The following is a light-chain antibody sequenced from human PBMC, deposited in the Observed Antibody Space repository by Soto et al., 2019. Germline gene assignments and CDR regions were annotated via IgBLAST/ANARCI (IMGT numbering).Light chain of an antibody. CDR2: AAS. J-gene: IGKJ5*01. CDR3: QQFKSYPIT. Sequence: DIQLTQSPSFLSASVGDRVTITCRASQGISSYLAWYQQKPGKAPKLLIYAASTFQSGVPSRFSGSGSGTEFTLTISSLQPEDFATYYCQQFKSYPITFGQGTRLEIK. CDR1: QGISSY. V-gene: IGKV1-9*01.